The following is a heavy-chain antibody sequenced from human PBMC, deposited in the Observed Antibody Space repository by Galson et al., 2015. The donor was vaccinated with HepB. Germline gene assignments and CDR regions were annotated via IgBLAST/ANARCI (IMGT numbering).Heavy chain of an antibody. V-gene: IGHV1-2*02. Sequence: SVKVSCKASGYTFTAYYVHWVRQAPGQGLEWMGWINPNGGATSYAQRFQGRVTMTRDTSITTAYMELSRLGSDDTAVYYCAREGVAAGLGAFDIWGQGTMVTVSS. CDR1: GYTFTAYY. CDR3: AREGVAAGLGAFDI. J-gene: IGHJ3*02. D-gene: IGHD6-13*01. CDR2: INPNGGAT.